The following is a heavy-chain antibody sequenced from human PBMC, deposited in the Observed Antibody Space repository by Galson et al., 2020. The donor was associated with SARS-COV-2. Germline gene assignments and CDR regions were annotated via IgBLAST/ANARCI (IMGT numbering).Heavy chain of an antibody. CDR2: ITGSGGST. V-gene: IGHV3-23*01. CDR3: AKEVSWDY. CDR1: GFTFSIYA. J-gene: IGHJ4*02. Sequence: GGSLRLSCAASGFTFSIYAMSWVRQAPGKGLEWGSSITGSGGSTKYADSVKGRFTISRDNSKKTLYLQMNSLRVEDTAVYYCAKEVSWDYWGQGTLVTVSS.